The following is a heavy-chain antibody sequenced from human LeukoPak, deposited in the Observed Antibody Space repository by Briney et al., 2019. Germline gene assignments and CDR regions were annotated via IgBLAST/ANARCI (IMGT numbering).Heavy chain of an antibody. V-gene: IGHV1-46*01. Sequence: ASVNVSCKASGYTFTSYYMHWVRQAPGQGLEWMGIINPSGGSTSYAQKFQGRVTMTRDTSTSTVYMELSSLRSEDTAVYYCARASLGEVVAPGDAFDIWGQGTMVTVSS. D-gene: IGHD3-10*01. CDR1: GYTFTSYY. J-gene: IGHJ3*02. CDR3: ARASLGEVVAPGDAFDI. CDR2: INPSGGST.